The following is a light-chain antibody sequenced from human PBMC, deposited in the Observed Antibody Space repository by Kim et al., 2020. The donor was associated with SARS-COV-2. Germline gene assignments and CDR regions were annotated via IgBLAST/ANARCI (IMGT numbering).Light chain of an antibody. CDR2: AAS. J-gene: IGKJ4*01. V-gene: IGKV1-39*01. CDR1: QSISSY. CDR3: QQSYSTPLT. Sequence: SASVGDRFTITCRASQSISSYLNWYQQKPGKAPKLLIYAASSLQSGVPSRFSGSGSGTDFTLTISSLQPEDFATYYCQQSYSTPLTFGGGTKLEI.